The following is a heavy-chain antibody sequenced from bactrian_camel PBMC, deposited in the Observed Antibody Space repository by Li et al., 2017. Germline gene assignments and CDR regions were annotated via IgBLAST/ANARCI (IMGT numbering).Heavy chain of an antibody. D-gene: IGHD6*01. CDR2: ISSGSVP. CDR3: ATRPYYGGIWCAYST. CDR1: GFTFRSYA. Sequence: HVQLVESGGDLVQPGGSLRLSCVASGFTFRSYAMYWVRQAPGKGLEWVSSISSGSVPYYADSIVRGRFTISRDYTKNTVHLQMDHLNSEDTALYYCATRPYYGGIWCAYSTGARGPRSPSP. V-gene: IGHV3S1*01. J-gene: IGHJ4*01.